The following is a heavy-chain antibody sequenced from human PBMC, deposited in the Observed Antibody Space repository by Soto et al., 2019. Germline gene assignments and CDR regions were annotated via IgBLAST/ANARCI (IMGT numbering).Heavy chain of an antibody. D-gene: IGHD1-26*01. V-gene: IGHV3-30*18. Sequence: PGGSLRLSCAASGFTFSTYGMHWVRQAPGKGLDWVAVISYDENNKYYAESVKGRFTISREKSKNTLYLQMNSLRAEDTAVYYCAKGGGGSYLYFDYWGQGTLFTVSS. J-gene: IGHJ4*02. CDR2: ISYDENNK. CDR3: AKGGGGSYLYFDY. CDR1: GFTFSTYG.